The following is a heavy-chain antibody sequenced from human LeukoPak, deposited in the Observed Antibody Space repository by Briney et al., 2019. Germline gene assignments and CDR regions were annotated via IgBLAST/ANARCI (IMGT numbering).Heavy chain of an antibody. J-gene: IGHJ4*02. D-gene: IGHD3-22*01. CDR1: CGSFSGYY. V-gene: IGHV4-34*01. CDR2: INHSGST. CDR3: ATRAGSGYYYVDY. Sequence: SETLSLTCAVYCGSFSGYYWSWIRQPPGKGLEWIGEINHSGSTNYNPSLKSRVTISVDTSKNQFSLKLSSVTAADTAVYYCATRAGSGYYYVDYWGQGTLVTVSS.